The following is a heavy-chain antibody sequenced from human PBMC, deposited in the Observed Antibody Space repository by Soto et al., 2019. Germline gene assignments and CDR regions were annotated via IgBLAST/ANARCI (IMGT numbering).Heavy chain of an antibody. CDR2: IYGGGST. D-gene: IGHD3-10*01. CDR1: GFIVSSYY. J-gene: IGHJ3*02. Sequence: EVQLVESGGGLVQPGGSLRLSCAASGFIVSSYYMSWVRQAPGTGLEWVAVIYGGGSTYYADSVKGRFTNSRDNSKNTLYLQMNLLRAEDTSLYYWARGVNPEGRGPTGDFDIWGQGTMVSVS. CDR3: ARGVNPEGRGPTGDFDI. V-gene: IGHV3-66*01.